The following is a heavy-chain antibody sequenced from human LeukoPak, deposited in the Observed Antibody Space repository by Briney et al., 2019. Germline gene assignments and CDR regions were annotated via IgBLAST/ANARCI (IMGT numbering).Heavy chain of an antibody. CDR1: GFTFSSYG. Sequence: GGSLRLSCAASGFTFSSYGMHWVRQAPGKGLEWVAVMWYDGSNKYYADSVKGRFTISRDNSKNTLYLQMNSLRAEDTAVYYCAREYYDFWSGYYYRARGLAGSERFDPWGQGTLVTVSS. J-gene: IGHJ5*02. CDR3: AREYYDFWSGYYYRARGLAGSERFDP. D-gene: IGHD3-3*01. CDR2: MWYDGSNK. V-gene: IGHV3-33*01.